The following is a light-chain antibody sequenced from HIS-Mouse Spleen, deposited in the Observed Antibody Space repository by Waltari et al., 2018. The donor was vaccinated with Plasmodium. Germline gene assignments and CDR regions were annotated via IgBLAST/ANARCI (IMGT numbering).Light chain of an antibody. CDR3: QQYNNWPLT. CDR1: KSVSSN. Sequence: EIVMTQSQATLSVSPGERATLSCRASKSVSSNLAWYQQKPGQAPRLRIYGASTRATGIPARFSGSGSGTEFTLTISSLQSEDFAVYYCQQYNNWPLTFGGGTKVEIK. CDR2: GAS. V-gene: IGKV3-15*01. J-gene: IGKJ4*01.